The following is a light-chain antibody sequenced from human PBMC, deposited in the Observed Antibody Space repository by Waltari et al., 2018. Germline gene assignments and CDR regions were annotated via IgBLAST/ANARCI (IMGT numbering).Light chain of an antibody. J-gene: IGKJ1*01. CDR3: LQYDSYPRT. Sequence: DIQMTQSPSSLSASVGDTVTITRRASQGIGSYLNWFQQKPGKAPKLLIYAASSLESGVPSRFSGSGSGTEFTLTISSLQPEDFAAYYCLQYDSYPRTFGQGTKVDIK. CDR2: AAS. V-gene: IGKV1-17*01. CDR1: QGIGSY.